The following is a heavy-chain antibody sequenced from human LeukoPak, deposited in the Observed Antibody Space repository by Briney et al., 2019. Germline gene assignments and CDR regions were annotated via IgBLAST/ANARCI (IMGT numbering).Heavy chain of an antibody. D-gene: IGHD2-8*01. CDR1: GGTFSNYA. CDR3: ARGGSSVLMVYAIPYYYMDV. Sequence: GASVKVSCKASGGTFSNYAINWVRQAPGQGLEWMGGIIPIFGTPNYARKFQGRVTMTRNTSISTAYMELSSLRSEDTAVYYCARGGSSVLMVYAIPYYYMDVWGKGTTVTVSS. CDR2: IIPIFGTP. J-gene: IGHJ6*03. V-gene: IGHV1-69*05.